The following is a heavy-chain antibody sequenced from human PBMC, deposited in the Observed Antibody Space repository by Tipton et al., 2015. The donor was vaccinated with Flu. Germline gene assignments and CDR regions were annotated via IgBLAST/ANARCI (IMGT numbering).Heavy chain of an antibody. D-gene: IGHD6-19*01. J-gene: IGHJ4*02. CDR2: IRHDGSDK. Sequence: QVQLVQSGGGVVQPGGSLRLSCAASGFTFSGYGMHWVRQAPGKGLEWVAFIRHDGSDKYYADSVKGRSTISRDNSKSALYLVVNSLRADDTAVYYCAKDGWDTSGWYPFDYWGQGTLVTVSS. CDR1: GFTFSGYG. CDR3: AKDGWDTSGWYPFDY. V-gene: IGHV3-30*02.